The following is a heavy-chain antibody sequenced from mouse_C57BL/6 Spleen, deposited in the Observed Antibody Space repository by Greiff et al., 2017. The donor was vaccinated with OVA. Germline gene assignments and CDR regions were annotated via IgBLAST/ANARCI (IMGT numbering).Heavy chain of an antibody. Sequence: QVQLKESGPELVKPGASVKISCKASGYAFSSSWMNWVKQRPGKGLEWIGRIYPGDGDTNYNGKFKGKATLTADKSSSTAYMQLSSLTSEDSAVYFCARFISSLYWYFDVWGTGTTVTVSS. CDR1: GYAFSSSW. J-gene: IGHJ1*03. D-gene: IGHD1-1*01. CDR3: ARFISSLYWYFDV. V-gene: IGHV1-82*01. CDR2: IYPGDGDT.